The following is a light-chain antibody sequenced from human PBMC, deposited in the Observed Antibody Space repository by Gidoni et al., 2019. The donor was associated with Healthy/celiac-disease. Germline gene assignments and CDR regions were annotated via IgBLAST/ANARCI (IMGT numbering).Light chain of an antibody. J-gene: IGLJ2*01. CDR1: SSNIGAGYD. CDR2: GNS. V-gene: IGLV1-40*01. CDR3: QSYDSSLSGVV. Sequence: QSVLTKPTSVSVAPGQRVTISCTGSSSNIGAGYDVHWYQQLPGTAPKLLIYGNSNRPSGVPDRFSGSKSGTSASLAITGLQAEDEADYYCQSYDSSLSGVVFGGGTKLTVL.